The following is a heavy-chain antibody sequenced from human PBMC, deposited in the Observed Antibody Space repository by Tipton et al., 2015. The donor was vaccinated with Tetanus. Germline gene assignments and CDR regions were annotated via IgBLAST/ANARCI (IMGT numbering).Heavy chain of an antibody. CDR1: GYTFTSYA. D-gene: IGHD1-7*01. Sequence: QVQLVQSGPEVKKPGASVKVSCKASGYTFTSYAIHWVRQAPGQRLEWMGWINAGNGNTKYSQKLQGRVTITSDTSASTGYMELSSLRSEDTAVDYCARGVTGTTAWFDPWGQGTLVTFSS. CDR3: ARGVTGTTAWFDP. J-gene: IGHJ5*02. V-gene: IGHV1-3*01. CDR2: INAGNGNT.